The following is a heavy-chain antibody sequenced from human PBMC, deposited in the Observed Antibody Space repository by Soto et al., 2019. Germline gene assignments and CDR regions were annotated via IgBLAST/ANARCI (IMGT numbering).Heavy chain of an antibody. J-gene: IGHJ6*02. V-gene: IGHV1-69*01. CDR1: GGTFSDST. CDR3: ARNGTLTGYSYGMDV. D-gene: IGHD1-1*01. CDR2: IIPIFDTA. Sequence: QVQLVQSGAELRKPGSSVKVSCKASGGTFSDSTINWVRQAPGQRLEWMGGIIPIFDTANYAEKFQGRVTITADESTSTSFMEGSSMRSEDTAVYYCARNGTLTGYSYGMDVGGQGTMVTVSS.